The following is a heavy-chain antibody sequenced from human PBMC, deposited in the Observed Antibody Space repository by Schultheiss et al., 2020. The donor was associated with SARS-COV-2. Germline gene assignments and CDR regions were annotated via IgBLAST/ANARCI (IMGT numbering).Heavy chain of an antibody. Sequence: SETLSLTCAVYGGSFSGYYWSWIRQPPGKGLEWIGYIYYSGSTYYNPSLKSRVTISVDTSKNQFSLKLSSVTAADTAVYYCARGQTVHMPFDYWGQGTLVTVAS. D-gene: IGHD1-1*01. CDR2: IYYSGST. J-gene: IGHJ4*02. V-gene: IGHV4-34*09. CDR1: GGSFSGYY. CDR3: ARGQTVHMPFDY.